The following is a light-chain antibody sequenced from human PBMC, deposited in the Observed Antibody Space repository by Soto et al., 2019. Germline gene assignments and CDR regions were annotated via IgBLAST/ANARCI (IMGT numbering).Light chain of an antibody. J-gene: IGKJ4*01. V-gene: IGKV1-39*01. CDR1: QPITRY. CDR2: ATS. CDR3: QQSYSNPS. Sequence: DIQMTQSPSSLSASVGDRVTTTCRASQPITRYLNWYQQKAGKAPKLLIYATSSLESGVPSRFSGSGSGTDFTLTINSLQLEDLAIYYCQQSYSNPSFGGGTKVEIK.